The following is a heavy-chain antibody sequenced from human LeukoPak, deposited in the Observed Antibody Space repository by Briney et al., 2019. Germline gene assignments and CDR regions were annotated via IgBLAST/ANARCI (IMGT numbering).Heavy chain of an antibody. Sequence: RGSLRLSCAASGFTVSSNYMSWVRQAPGKGLEWVSVIYSGGSTYYADSAKGRFTISRDNPKNTLYLQMNSLRAEDTAVYYCARDPSGGSPDAFDIWGQGTMVTVSS. J-gene: IGHJ3*02. CDR1: GFTVSSNY. V-gene: IGHV3-53*01. D-gene: IGHD2-15*01. CDR2: IYSGGST. CDR3: ARDPSGGSPDAFDI.